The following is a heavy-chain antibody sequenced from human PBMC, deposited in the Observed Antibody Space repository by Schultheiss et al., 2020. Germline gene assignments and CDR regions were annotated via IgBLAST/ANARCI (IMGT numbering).Heavy chain of an antibody. V-gene: IGHV4-4*02. CDR3: ARDGGEGAFDY. J-gene: IGHJ4*02. Sequence: SETLSLTCAVSGGSISSSNWWSWVRQPPGKGLEWIGEIYHSGSTNYNPSLKSRVTISVDTSKNQFSLKLSSVTAADTAVYYCARDGGEGAFDYWGQGTLVTVSS. D-gene: IGHD3-10*01. CDR1: GGSISSSNW. CDR2: IYHSGST.